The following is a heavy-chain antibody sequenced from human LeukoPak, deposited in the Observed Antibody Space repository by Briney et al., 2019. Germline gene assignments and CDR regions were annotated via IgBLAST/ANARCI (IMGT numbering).Heavy chain of an antibody. CDR2: IYYSGST. CDR3: ARRPITYYYDSSGYYFDY. V-gene: IGHV4-39*07. D-gene: IGHD3-22*01. J-gene: IGHJ4*02. CDR1: GGSISSSSYY. Sequence: SETLSLTCTVSGGSISSSSYYWGWIRQPPGKGLEWIGSIYYSGSTNYNPSLKSRVTISVDTSKNQFSLKLSSVTAADTAVYYCARRPITYYYDSSGYYFDYWGQGTLVTVSS.